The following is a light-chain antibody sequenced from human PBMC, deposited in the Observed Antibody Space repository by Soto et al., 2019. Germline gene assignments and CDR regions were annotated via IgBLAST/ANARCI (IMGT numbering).Light chain of an antibody. V-gene: IGKV1-39*01. CDR2: AAS. CDR3: QQGVSTPYT. CDR1: QSISVY. Sequence: DIQVTQSPSSLSAAVGDRVTITCRASQSISVYLSWYQLKPGKAPKLLIYAASTLQSGVPSRFSGSGSGTDFTLTIGGLQAEDSATYYCQQGVSTPYTFGQGTKVDIK. J-gene: IGKJ2*01.